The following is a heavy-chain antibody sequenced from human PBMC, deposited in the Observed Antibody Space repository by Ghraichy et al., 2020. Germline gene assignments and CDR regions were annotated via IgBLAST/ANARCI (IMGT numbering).Heavy chain of an antibody. J-gene: IGHJ3*02. D-gene: IGHD4-17*01. CDR1: GGSISSSSYY. V-gene: IGHV4-39*01. CDR3: ARHIRLARPGGHRTVTTSPAFDI. CDR2: IYYSGST. Sequence: SETLSLTCTVSGGSISSSSYYWGWIRQPPGKGLEWIGSIYYSGSTYYNPSLKSRVTISVDTSKNQFSLKLSSVTAADTAVYYCARHIRLARPGGHRTVTTSPAFDIWGQGTMVTVSS.